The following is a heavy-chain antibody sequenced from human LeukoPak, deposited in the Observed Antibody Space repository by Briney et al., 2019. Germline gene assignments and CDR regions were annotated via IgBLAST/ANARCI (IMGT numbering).Heavy chain of an antibody. CDR2: ISYDGSNT. V-gene: IGHV3-30*03. J-gene: IGHJ6*03. CDR3: ARDRGGGHMDV. Sequence: GGSLRLSCVGSGFTFSIYGMNWVRQAPGKGLESVAIISYDGSNTHYIDSVKGRFTISRENAKNSLYLQMNSLRAGDTAVYYCARDRGGGHMDVWGKGTTVTISS. CDR1: GFTFSIYG. D-gene: IGHD2-15*01.